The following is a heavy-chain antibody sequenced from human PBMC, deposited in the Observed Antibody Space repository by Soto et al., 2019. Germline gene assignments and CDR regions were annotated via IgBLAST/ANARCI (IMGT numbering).Heavy chain of an antibody. Sequence: PSETLSLTCTVSGGSISSSSYYWGWIRQPPGKGLEWIGSIYYSGSTYYNPSLKSRVTISVDTSKNQFSLKLSSVTAADTAVYFCARCHRGLRCHLDSWGQGTLVTVSS. CDR2: IYYSGST. J-gene: IGHJ4*02. CDR3: ARCHRGLRCHLDS. CDR1: GGSISSSSYY. V-gene: IGHV4-39*01. D-gene: IGHD4-17*01.